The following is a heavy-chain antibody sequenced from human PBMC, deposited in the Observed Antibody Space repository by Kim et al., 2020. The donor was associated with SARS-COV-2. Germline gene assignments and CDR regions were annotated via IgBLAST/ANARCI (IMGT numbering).Heavy chain of an antibody. CDR2: TRQKGNSYTT. V-gene: IGHV3-72*01. CDR1: GFILSDHF. CDR3: GRGFCAGAGCYSGFF. Sequence: GGSLRLSCAASGFILSDHFVDWVRQAPGKGLEWLGRTRQKGNSYTTEYAASVKGRFTISRDDVRNSLYLQMNSLKTEDTAVYYCGRGFCAGAGCYSGFFWGQGTLLIVSS. D-gene: IGHD2-15*01. J-gene: IGHJ4*02.